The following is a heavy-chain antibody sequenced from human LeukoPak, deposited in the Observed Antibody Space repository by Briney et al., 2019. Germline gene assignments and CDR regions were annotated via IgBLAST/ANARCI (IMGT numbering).Heavy chain of an antibody. CDR1: GYTFTSYD. CDR2: IAPRSGAT. Sequence: ASVKVSCKASGYTFTSYDINWVRQATGQGLEWMGWIAPRSGATTYSQKFQDRVTMTRDTSITTTYLELATLRSDDTAVYYCARDGSVESGHYYFDFWGQGTLVTVSS. D-gene: IGHD2-2*03. V-gene: IGHV1-2*02. J-gene: IGHJ4*02. CDR3: ARDGSVESGHYYFDF.